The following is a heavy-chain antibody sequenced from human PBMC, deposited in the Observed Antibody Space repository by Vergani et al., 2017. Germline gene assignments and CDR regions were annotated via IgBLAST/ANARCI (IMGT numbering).Heavy chain of an antibody. CDR2: IYTSGST. V-gene: IGHV4-61*02. CDR1: GGSISSGSYY. D-gene: IGHD5-12*01. CDR3: ARAIFPGTYSRYDNNFDY. J-gene: IGHJ4*02. Sequence: QVQLQESGPGLVKPSQTLSLTCTVSGGSISSGSYYWSWIRQPAGKGLEWIGRIYTSGSTNYNPSLKSRVTISVDTSKNQFSLKLSSVTAADTAVYYCARAIFPGTYSRYDNNFDYWGQGTLVTVSS.